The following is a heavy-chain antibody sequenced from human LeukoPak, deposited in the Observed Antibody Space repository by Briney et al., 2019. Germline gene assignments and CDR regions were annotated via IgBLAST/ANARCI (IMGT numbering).Heavy chain of an antibody. V-gene: IGHV5-51*01. CDR2: IYPGDSDT. Sequence: GESLKISCKGSGYSFTSYWIGWVRQMPGKGLEWMGIIYPGDSDTRYSPSFQGQVTISAETSISTAYLQWSSLKASDTAMYYCARHPPRYCSSTSCYGMGDYWGQGTLVTVSS. D-gene: IGHD2-2*01. CDR1: GYSFTSYW. CDR3: ARHPPRYCSSTSCYGMGDY. J-gene: IGHJ4*02.